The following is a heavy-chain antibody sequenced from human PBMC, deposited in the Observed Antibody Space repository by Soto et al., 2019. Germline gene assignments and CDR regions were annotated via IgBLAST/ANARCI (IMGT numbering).Heavy chain of an antibody. Sequence: EVQLAESGGGMVQPGGSPRLSCVASGFTFSSYDMHWVRQAPGKGLEYVSSISSNGGTTYYGNSVKGRFTISRDNSKNTLYLQMGSVRAEDMAVYYCVRRVSGNYDYWGQGTLVTVSS. CDR2: ISSNGGTT. CDR3: VRRVSGNYDY. D-gene: IGHD1-7*01. J-gene: IGHJ4*02. CDR1: GFTFSSYD. V-gene: IGHV3-64*01.